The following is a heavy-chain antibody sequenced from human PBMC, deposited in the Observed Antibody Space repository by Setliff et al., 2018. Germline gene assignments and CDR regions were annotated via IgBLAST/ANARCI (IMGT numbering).Heavy chain of an antibody. J-gene: IGHJ4*02. CDR1: DDSISSRHY. V-gene: IGHV4-59*11. D-gene: IGHD3-10*01. CDR3: ARDRSYYASGSFTKWFDY. CDR2: FFYSGDS. Sequence: SETLSLTCTVSDDSISSRHYWSWIRQPPGKGLEWIGLFFYSGDSRYNPSLKSRVTMSVDASRNQFSLKLSSVTAADTAIYYCARDRSYYASGSFTKWFDYWGQGTLVTVSS.